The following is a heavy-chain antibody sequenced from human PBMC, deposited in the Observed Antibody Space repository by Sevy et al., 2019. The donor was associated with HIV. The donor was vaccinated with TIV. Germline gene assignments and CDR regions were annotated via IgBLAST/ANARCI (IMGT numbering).Heavy chain of an antibody. D-gene: IGHD3-10*01. CDR1: GFTFNNYG. CDR2: ITGSGDNT. V-gene: IGHV3-23*01. J-gene: IGHJ5*02. Sequence: GGSLRLSCAASGFTFNNYGLSWVRQAPGKGLEWVSSITGSGDNTYYADSVKGRFTISRDNSKNTLDLQMTSLRAEDTAVYYCAIITVVRDLGSPWGQGALVTVSS. CDR3: AIITVVRDLGSP.